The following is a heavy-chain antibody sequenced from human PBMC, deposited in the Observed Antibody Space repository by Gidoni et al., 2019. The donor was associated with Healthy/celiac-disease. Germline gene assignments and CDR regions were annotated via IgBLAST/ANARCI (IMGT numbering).Heavy chain of an antibody. CDR3: ARGILGYCSSTSCPYYGMDV. V-gene: IGHV3-11*01. CDR2: ISSSGSTI. D-gene: IGHD2-2*01. J-gene: IGHJ6*02. CDR1: GFTFSDYY. Sequence: QVQLVESGGGLVKPGGSLRLSCAASGFTFSDYYMSWIRQAPGKGLEWVSYISSSGSTIYYADSVKGRFTISRDNAKNSLYLQMNSLRAEDTAVYYCARGILGYCSSTSCPYYGMDVWGQGTTVTVSS.